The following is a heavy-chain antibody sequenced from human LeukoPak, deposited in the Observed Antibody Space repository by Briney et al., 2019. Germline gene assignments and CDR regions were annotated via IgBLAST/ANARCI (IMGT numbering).Heavy chain of an antibody. CDR3: ARDSLIFGVVITFDY. J-gene: IGHJ4*02. D-gene: IGHD3-3*01. V-gene: IGHV3-23*01. CDR1: GFTFSSYA. CDR2: ISGSGGST. Sequence: PGGSLRLSCAASGFTFSSYAMSWVRQAPGKGLEWVSAISGSGGSTYYADSVKGRFTISRDNSKNTLYLQMNSLRAEDTAVYYCARDSLIFGVVITFDYCGQGTLVTVSS.